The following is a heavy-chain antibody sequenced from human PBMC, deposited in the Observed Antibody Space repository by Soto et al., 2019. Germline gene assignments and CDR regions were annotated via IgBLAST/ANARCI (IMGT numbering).Heavy chain of an antibody. CDR2: INSDGSII. CDR3: VRGTSGWSGMDY. J-gene: IGHJ4*02. V-gene: IGHV3-74*01. D-gene: IGHD6-19*01. CDR1: GFTFSTYW. Sequence: PGGSLRLSCAASGFTFSTYWMHWVRQAPGKGLVWVSHINSDGSIITNADSVKGRFTISRDNAKNTLYLQMNNLRAEDTAVYYCVRGTSGWSGMDYWGQGTLVT.